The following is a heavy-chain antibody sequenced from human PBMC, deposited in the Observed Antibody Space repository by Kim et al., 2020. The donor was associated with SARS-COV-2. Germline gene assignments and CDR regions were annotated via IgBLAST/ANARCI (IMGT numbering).Heavy chain of an antibody. CDR2: IYYSGST. V-gene: IGHV4-39*01. J-gene: IGHJ4*02. CDR1: GGSISSSSYY. Sequence: SETLSLTCTVSGGSISSSSYYWGWIRQPPGKGLEWIGSIYYSGSTYYNPSLKSRVTISVDTSKNQFSLKLSSVTAADTAVYYCASAKATRYYFDYWGQGTLVTVSS. CDR3: ASAKATRYYFDY.